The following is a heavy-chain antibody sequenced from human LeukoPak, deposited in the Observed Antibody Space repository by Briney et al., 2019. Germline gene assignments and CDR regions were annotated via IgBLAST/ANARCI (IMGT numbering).Heavy chain of an antibody. V-gene: IGHV3-21*01. D-gene: IGHD1-26*01. Sequence: GGSLRLSCAASGFTFTSYSMNWVRQSPGRGLEWFSSISSSSTSIYYADSVKGRFTISRDNAKNSLYLQMNSLRAEDTAVYYCATKTSGSYPFDYWGQGTLVTVSS. CDR3: ATKTSGSYPFDY. CDR1: GFTFTSYS. CDR2: ISSSSTSI. J-gene: IGHJ4*02.